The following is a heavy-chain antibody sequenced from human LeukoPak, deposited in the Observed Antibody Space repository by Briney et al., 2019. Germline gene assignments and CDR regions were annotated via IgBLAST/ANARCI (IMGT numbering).Heavy chain of an antibody. J-gene: IGHJ4*02. D-gene: IGHD6-19*01. CDR3: ARDEGYSSDWYYFDY. Sequence: SETLSLTCTVSGGSISSSSYYWGWIRQPPGKGLEWIGNIYYSGNTYYNPSLKSRVTISVDTSKNQFSLKLTSVTAADTAVYYCARDEGYSSDWYYFDYWGQGTLVTVSS. CDR1: GGSISSSSYY. V-gene: IGHV4-39*07. CDR2: IYYSGNT.